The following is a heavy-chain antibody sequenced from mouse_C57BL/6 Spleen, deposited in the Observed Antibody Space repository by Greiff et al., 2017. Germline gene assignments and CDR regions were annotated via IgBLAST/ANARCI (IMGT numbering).Heavy chain of an antibody. D-gene: IGHD2-3*01. Sequence: QVQLKESGPGLVAPSQSLSITCTISGFSLTSYGVHWVRQPPGKGLEWLVVIWSDGSTTYNSALKSRLSISKDNSKSQVFLKMNSLQTDDTAMYYCARHPLYDYNAMDYWGQGTSVTVSS. CDR1: GFSLTSYG. J-gene: IGHJ4*01. CDR2: IWSDGST. V-gene: IGHV2-6-1*01. CDR3: ARHPLYDYNAMDY.